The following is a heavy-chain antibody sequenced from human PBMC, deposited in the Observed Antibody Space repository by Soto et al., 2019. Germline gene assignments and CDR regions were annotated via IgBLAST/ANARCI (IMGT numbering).Heavy chain of an antibody. Sequence: GKGLEWIGYIYYRGSTYYNPSLKSRVTISVDTSKNQFSLKLSSVTAADTAVYYCARDMGASYCSGGSCCSRHGMDVWGQGTTVT. D-gene: IGHD2-15*01. CDR2: IYYRGST. CDR3: ARDMGASYCSGGSCCSRHGMDV. J-gene: IGHJ6*02. V-gene: IGHV4-31*02.